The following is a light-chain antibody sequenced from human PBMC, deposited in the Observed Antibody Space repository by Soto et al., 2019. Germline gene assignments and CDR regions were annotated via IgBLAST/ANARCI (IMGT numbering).Light chain of an antibody. Sequence: QSVLTQPPSASGTPGQRVTISCSGSSSNIGSNYVYWYQQLPGTAPKLLIYRNNQRPSGVPDRFSGSKSGTSASLAISGLRSEDEADYYCAAWDDSLSGGYVFGTRTKVTVL. V-gene: IGLV1-47*01. J-gene: IGLJ1*01. CDR3: AAWDDSLSGGYV. CDR2: RNN. CDR1: SSNIGSNY.